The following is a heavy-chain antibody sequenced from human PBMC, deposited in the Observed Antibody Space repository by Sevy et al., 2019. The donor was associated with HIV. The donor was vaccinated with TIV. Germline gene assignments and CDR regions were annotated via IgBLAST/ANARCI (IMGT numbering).Heavy chain of an antibody. CDR2: ISWNSDNI. CDR3: AKDMGPGRGSSSYVGYDY. Sequence: GGCLRLSCAASGFTFENYAMHWVRQAPGKGPEWVSGISWNSDNIGYADSVKGRFTIARDNAKSSLYLLMHSLRPEDTALYYCAKDMGPGRGSSSYVGYDYWGQGTLVTVSS. D-gene: IGHD6-13*01. V-gene: IGHV3-9*01. CDR1: GFTFENYA. J-gene: IGHJ4*02.